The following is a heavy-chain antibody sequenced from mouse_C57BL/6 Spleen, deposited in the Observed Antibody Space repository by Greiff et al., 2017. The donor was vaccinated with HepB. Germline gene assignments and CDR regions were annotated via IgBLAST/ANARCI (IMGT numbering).Heavy chain of an antibody. D-gene: IGHD2-3*01. Sequence: ESGAELVKPGASVKMSCKASGYTFTTYPIEWMKQNHGKSLEWIGNFHPYNDDTKYNEKFKGKATLTVEKSSSTVYLELSRLTSDDSAVYYCARAGYYPFYYAMDYWGQGTSVTVSS. CDR3: ARAGYYPFYYAMDY. CDR2: FHPYNDDT. V-gene: IGHV1-47*01. CDR1: GYTFTTYP. J-gene: IGHJ4*01.